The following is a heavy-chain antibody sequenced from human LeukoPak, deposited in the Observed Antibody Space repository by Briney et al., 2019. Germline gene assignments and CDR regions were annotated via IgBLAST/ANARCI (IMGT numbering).Heavy chain of an antibody. CDR3: ARDGPRGITFGGGTI. CDR1: GGSISSSSYY. Sequence: SETLSLTCTVSGGSISSSSYYWGWIRQPPGKGLEWIGSIYYSGSTYYNPSLKSRVTISVDTSKNQFSLKLSSVTAADTAVYYCARDGPRGITFGGGTIWGQGTMVTVSS. J-gene: IGHJ3*02. CDR2: IYYSGST. D-gene: IGHD3-16*01. V-gene: IGHV4-39*07.